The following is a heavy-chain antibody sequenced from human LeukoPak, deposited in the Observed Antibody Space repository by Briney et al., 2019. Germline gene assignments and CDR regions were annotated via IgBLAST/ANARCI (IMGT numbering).Heavy chain of an antibody. V-gene: IGHV3-30*18. Sequence: PGGSLRLSCAASGFTFSNFYMHWVRQAPGKGLEWVAFMSYNGGIKYYGDAVRGRFTISRDNSESTLHLEMTSLRPDDTAVYYCAKGGEQKTFRWGMDYWGQGTLVTVSS. CDR3: AKGGEQKTFRWGMDY. D-gene: IGHD1/OR15-1a*01. CDR2: MSYNGGIK. J-gene: IGHJ4*02. CDR1: GFTFSNFY.